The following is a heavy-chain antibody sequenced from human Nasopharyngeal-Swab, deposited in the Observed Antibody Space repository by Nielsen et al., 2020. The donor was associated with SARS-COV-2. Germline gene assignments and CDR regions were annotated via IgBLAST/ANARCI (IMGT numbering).Heavy chain of an antibody. D-gene: IGHD2-2*01. Sequence: VRQAPGKGLEWVANIKQDGSEKYYVDSVEGRFTISRDNAKNSLYLQMNSLRAEDTAVYYCARCRDIVVVPAARPYYYYGMDVWGQGTTVTVSS. CDR2: IKQDGSEK. V-gene: IGHV3-7*01. J-gene: IGHJ6*02. CDR3: ARCRDIVVVPAARPYYYYGMDV.